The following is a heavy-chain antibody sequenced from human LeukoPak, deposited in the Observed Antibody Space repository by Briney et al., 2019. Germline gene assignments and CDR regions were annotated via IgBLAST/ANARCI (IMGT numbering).Heavy chain of an antibody. CDR3: TRGAGWLIDY. Sequence: KPSETLSLTCTVPGGSISGYYWSWVRQPPGKGLEWIGYIHNSGTSTYNLSLKSRVTISADTSKNQFSLKLNSMTTADTAVYYCTRGAGWLIDYWGQGILVTVSS. V-gene: IGHV4-59*01. D-gene: IGHD3-16*01. J-gene: IGHJ4*02. CDR1: GGSISGYY. CDR2: IHNSGTS.